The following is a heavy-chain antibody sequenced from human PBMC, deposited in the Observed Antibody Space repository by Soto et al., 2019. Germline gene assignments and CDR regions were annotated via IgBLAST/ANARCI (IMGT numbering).Heavy chain of an antibody. V-gene: IGHV1-69*02. D-gene: IGHD6-19*01. Sequence: QVQLVQSGAEVKKPGSSVKVSCKASGGTFSSYTISWVRQAPGQGLEWMGRIIPILGIANYAQKFQGRVTITADKSTSTAYMELSSLRTEDTAVYYCARGGGWQDNWFDPWGQGTLVTVSS. CDR2: IIPILGIA. CDR3: ARGGGWQDNWFDP. J-gene: IGHJ5*02. CDR1: GGTFSSYT.